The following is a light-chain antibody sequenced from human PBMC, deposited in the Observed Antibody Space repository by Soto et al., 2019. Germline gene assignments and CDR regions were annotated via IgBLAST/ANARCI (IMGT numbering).Light chain of an antibody. V-gene: IGLV2-23*01. CDR2: EGS. CDR1: SSDVGSYNL. Sequence: QSALTQPASVSGSPGQSITISCTGTSSDVGSYNLVSWYQQHPGKAPKLLIYEGSKRPSGVSNRFSGSKSGNTASLTISGLQAEDEGDYYCCSYAGSSTLARVVFGGGTQRTVL. J-gene: IGLJ2*01. CDR3: CSYAGSSTLARVV.